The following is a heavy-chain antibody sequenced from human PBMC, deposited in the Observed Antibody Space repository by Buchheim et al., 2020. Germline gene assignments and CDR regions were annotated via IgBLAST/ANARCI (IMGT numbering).Heavy chain of an antibody. J-gene: IGHJ5*02. CDR1: GFTFSSYG. D-gene: IGHD1-26*01. CDR2: ISYDGSNK. V-gene: IGHV3-30*18. Sequence: QVQLVESGGGVVQPGRSLRLSCAASGFTFSSYGMHWVRQAPGKGLEWVAVISYDGSNKYYADSVKGRFTISRDNSKNKRYLQMNSLRAEDTAVYYCAKDSYRYSGSYYVANWFDPWGQGTL. CDR3: AKDSYRYSGSYYVANWFDP.